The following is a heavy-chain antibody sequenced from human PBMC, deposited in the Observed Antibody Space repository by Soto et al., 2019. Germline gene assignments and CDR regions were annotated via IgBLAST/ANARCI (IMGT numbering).Heavy chain of an antibody. CDR1: GASISSYY. J-gene: IGHJ5*02. Sequence: TSETLSLTCTVSGASISSYYWSWIRQPPGKGLEWIGYIYYSDYTNYNPSLKSRVIISLDTSNNQFSLKLSSVTAADTAVYYCARHLLRGLPNNWFDPWGQGTLVTVSS. D-gene: IGHD3-10*01. V-gene: IGHV4-59*08. CDR3: ARHLLRGLPNNWFDP. CDR2: IYYSDYT.